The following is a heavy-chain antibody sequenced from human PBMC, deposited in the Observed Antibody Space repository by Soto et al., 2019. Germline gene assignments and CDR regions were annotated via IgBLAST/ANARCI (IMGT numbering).Heavy chain of an antibody. CDR2: ISPGSRYP. CDR3: ARDKALLRFLEWSSYYGMDV. Sequence: GGSLRLSCAGSGFTFGDSYMSWIRQAPGKGLEWLSYISPGSRYPAYADSVKGRFTISRDNAKNSLYLQMNSLRDEDTAVYYCARDKALLRFLEWSSYYGMDVWGQGTKVTVSS. D-gene: IGHD3-3*01. V-gene: IGHV3-11*06. J-gene: IGHJ6*02. CDR1: GFTFGDSY.